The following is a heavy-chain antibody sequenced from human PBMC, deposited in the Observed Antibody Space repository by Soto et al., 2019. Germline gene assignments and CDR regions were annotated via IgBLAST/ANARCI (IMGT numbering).Heavy chain of an antibody. V-gene: IGHV1-18*01. CDR3: ARDRPTSSIRVRDAYSAMDV. Sequence: ASVKVSCKASGYTFITYGISCVRQAPGQGLEWMGWISSYNGNTNYAQKLQGRVTMTTDTSTTTAYMELRSLRSDDTAVYYCARDRPTSSIRVRDAYSAMDVWG. CDR1: GYTFITYG. J-gene: IGHJ6*03. D-gene: IGHD6-6*01. CDR2: ISSYNGNT.